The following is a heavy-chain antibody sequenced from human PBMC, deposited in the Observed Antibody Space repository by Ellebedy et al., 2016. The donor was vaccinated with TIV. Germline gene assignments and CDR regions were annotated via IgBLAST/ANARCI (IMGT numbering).Heavy chain of an antibody. CDR1: GFTFSTYA. V-gene: IGHV3-30*03. D-gene: IGHD4-17*01. J-gene: IGHJ6*02. Sequence: GGSLRLXCAASGFTFSTYAMSWVRQAPGKGLEWVAVISYDGSNKYYADSVKGRFTISRDNSKNTLYLQMNSLRAEDTAVYYCASSPGLRLYYYYYGMDVWGQGTTVTVSS. CDR3: ASSPGLRLYYYYYGMDV. CDR2: ISYDGSNK.